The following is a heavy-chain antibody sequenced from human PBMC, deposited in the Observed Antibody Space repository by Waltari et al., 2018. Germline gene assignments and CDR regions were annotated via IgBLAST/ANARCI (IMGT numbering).Heavy chain of an antibody. J-gene: IGHJ4*02. CDR1: GFTFRSYS. V-gene: IGHV3-21*01. CDR2: ISSSSSYI. Sequence: EVQLVESGGGLVKPGGSLRLSCAASGFTFRSYSMNWVRQAPGKGLEWVSSISSSSSYIYYADSVKGRFTISRDNAKNSLYLQMNSLRAEDTAVYYCARSKELEWLPGGPRGGQGTLVTVSS. CDR3: ARSKELEWLPGGPR. D-gene: IGHD3-3*01.